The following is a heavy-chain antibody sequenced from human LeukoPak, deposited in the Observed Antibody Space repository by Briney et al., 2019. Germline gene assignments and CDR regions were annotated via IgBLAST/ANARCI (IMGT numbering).Heavy chain of an antibody. Sequence: GESLKISCKGSGYSFTSYWISWVRQMPGKGLEWMGIIYPGDSDTRYSPSFQGQVTISADKSISTAYLQWSSLKASDTAMYYCARQEGDYYYYYGMDVWGQGTTVTVSS. CDR3: ARQEGDYYYYYGMDV. V-gene: IGHV5-51*01. CDR2: IYPGDSDT. CDR1: GYSFTSYW. J-gene: IGHJ6*02.